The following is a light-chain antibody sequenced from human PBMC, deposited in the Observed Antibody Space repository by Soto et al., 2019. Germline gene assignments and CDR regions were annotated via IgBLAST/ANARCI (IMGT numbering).Light chain of an antibody. V-gene: IGLV2-8*01. CDR1: SSDIGAYIY. CDR3: SSYAGSNNFV. Sequence: SALTQPPSASGSPGQSVTISCTGTSSDIGAYIYVSWYQQHPGKAPKLMISEASRRPSGVPERFSGSKSGNTASLTVSGLQADDEAHYYCSSYAGSNNFVFGTGTKVTVL. CDR2: EAS. J-gene: IGLJ1*01.